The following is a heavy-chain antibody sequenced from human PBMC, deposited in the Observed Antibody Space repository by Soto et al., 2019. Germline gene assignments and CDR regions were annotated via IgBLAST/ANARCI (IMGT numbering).Heavy chain of an antibody. CDR3: AKDGPITIFGVVLSFDY. V-gene: IGHV3-23*01. Sequence: GGSLRLSCAASGFTFSSYSMSWVRQAPGKGLEWVSAISGSGGSTYYADSVKGRFTISRDNSKNTLYLQMNSLRAEDTAVYYCAKDGPITIFGVVLSFDYWGQGTLVTVSS. D-gene: IGHD3-3*01. CDR2: ISGSGGST. J-gene: IGHJ4*02. CDR1: GFTFSSYS.